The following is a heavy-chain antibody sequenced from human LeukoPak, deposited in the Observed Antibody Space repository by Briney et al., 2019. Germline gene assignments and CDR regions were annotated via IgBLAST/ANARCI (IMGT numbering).Heavy chain of an antibody. CDR3: ARSDYDILTGLDP. CDR2: IIPIFGTA. CDR1: GGTFSSYA. J-gene: IGHJ5*02. Sequence: SVTVSCKASGGTFSSYAISWVRQAPGQGLEWMGRIIPIFGTANYEQKFQGRVTITTDESTSTAYMELSSLRSEDTAVYYCARSDYDILTGLDPWGQGTLVTVSS. D-gene: IGHD3-9*01. V-gene: IGHV1-69*05.